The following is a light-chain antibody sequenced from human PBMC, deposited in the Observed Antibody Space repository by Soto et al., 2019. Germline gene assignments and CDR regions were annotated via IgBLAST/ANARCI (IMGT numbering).Light chain of an antibody. V-gene: IGKV1-5*01. Sequence: DIQMTQSPSTLSASLGDRVTITCRASQSISSWLAWFQQKPGKAPEVLIYDASSLESGVPSRFSGSGSGTEFTLTISSLQPDDFATYYCQQYNSYSTFGQGTKV. CDR3: QQYNSYST. CDR2: DAS. J-gene: IGKJ1*01. CDR1: QSISSW.